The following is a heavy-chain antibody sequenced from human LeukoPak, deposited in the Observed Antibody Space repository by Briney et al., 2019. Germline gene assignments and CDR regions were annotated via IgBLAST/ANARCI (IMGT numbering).Heavy chain of an antibody. V-gene: IGHV3-23*01. CDR1: GFRFSSYA. J-gene: IGHJ4*02. CDR3: AKGMGAYSSSSGHFDY. Sequence: PGGSLRLSCAASGFRFSSYAMSWVRQAPGKGLEWVSAISGSGVSTYYADSVKGRFTISRDNSKNTLYLQMNSLRAEDTAVYYCAKGMGAYSSSSGHFDYWGQGTLVTVSS. D-gene: IGHD6-6*01. CDR2: ISGSGVST.